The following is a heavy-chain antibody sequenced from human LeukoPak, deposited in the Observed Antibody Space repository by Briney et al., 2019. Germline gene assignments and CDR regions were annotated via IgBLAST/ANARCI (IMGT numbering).Heavy chain of an antibody. J-gene: IGHJ4*02. CDR2: ITSSSTYT. D-gene: IGHD6-19*01. Sequence: PGGSLRLSCAASGFTFSNYNMHWVRQAPGKGLEWVSSITSSSTYTFYADSVKGRFTISRDNARNTLYLQMNSLRAEDTAVYYCARGVRIAVAGYIDYWGQGTLVTVSS. CDR1: GFTFSNYN. CDR3: ARGVRIAVAGYIDY. V-gene: IGHV3-21*01.